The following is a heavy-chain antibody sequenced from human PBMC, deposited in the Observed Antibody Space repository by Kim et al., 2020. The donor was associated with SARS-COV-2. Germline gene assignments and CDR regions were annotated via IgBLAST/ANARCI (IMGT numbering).Heavy chain of an antibody. V-gene: IGHV3-73*01. CDR1: GFTFSDSS. D-gene: IGHD1-1*01. CDR2: IRSKTNYYAT. J-gene: IGHJ3*01. CDR3: TRVPGTTLGVWGAFDV. Sequence: GGSLRLSCAASGFTFSDSSMHWVRQAPGKGLEWVGRIRSKTNYYATSYAAAVKGRFTISRDDSENTAYLQMNSLKTEDTAVYYCTRVPGTTLGVWGAFDVWGQGTMVTVSS.